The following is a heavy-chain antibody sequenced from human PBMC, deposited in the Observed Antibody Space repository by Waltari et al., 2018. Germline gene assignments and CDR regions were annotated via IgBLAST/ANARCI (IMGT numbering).Heavy chain of an antibody. CDR3: ARQTYSSGWYWSGLGLWFDP. D-gene: IGHD6-19*01. CDR1: GGSISSSSYY. CDR2: IYYSGST. Sequence: QLQLQESGPGLVKPSETLSLTCTVSGGSISSSSYYWGWIRQPPGQGLEWIGSIYYSGSTYYNPSLKSRVTISVDTSKNQFSLKLSSVTAADTAVYYCARQTYSSGWYWSGLGLWFDPWGQGTLVTVSS. V-gene: IGHV4-39*01. J-gene: IGHJ5*02.